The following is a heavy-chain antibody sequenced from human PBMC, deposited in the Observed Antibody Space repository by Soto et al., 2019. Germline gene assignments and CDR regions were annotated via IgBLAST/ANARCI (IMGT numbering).Heavy chain of an antibody. CDR1: GYTFTSYN. CDR2: MNPNSGNT. V-gene: IGHV1-8*01. J-gene: IGHJ5*02. D-gene: IGHD4-17*01. CDR3: ARVIRLDDYGDYDVGFDP. Sequence: GASVKVSCKASGYTFTSYNIKWVRQATGQGLEWMGWMNPNSGNTGYAQKFQGRVTMTRNTSISTAYMELSSLRSEDTAVYYCARVIRLDDYGDYDVGFDPWGQGTLVTVSS.